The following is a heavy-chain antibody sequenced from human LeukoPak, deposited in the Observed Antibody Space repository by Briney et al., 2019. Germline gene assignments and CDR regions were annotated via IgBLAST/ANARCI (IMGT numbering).Heavy chain of an antibody. CDR3: ARGRNWNDGWFDP. D-gene: IGHD1-1*01. J-gene: IGHJ5*02. CDR1: GGSFSGYY. CDR2: INHSGST. V-gene: IGHV4-34*01. Sequence: PSETLSLTCAVYGGSFSGYYWSWIRQPPGKGLEWIGEINHSGSTNYNLSLKSRVTISVDTSKNQFSLKLSSVTAADTAVYYCARGRNWNDGWFDPWGQGTLVTVSS.